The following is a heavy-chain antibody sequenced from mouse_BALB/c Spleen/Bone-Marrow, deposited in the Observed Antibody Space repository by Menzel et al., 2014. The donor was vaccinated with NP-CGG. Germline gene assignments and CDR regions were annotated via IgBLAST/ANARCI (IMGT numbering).Heavy chain of an antibody. V-gene: IGHV1S22*01. J-gene: IGHJ2*01. CDR1: GYTFTSYW. CDR2: IYPGSGST. CDR3: TSWDY. Sequence: LQQSGSELVRPGASVKLSYEASGYTFTSYWMHWVKRRHGQGLEWIGNIYPGSGSTNYDEKFKSKGTLTVDTSSSTAYMHLSSLTSEDSAVYYCTSWDYWGQGTTLTVSS.